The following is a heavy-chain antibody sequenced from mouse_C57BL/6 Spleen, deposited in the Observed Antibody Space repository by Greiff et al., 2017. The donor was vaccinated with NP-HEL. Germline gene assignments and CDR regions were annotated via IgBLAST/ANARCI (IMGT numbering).Heavy chain of an antibody. CDR3: ARSGITTVVAGGYYFDY. V-gene: IGHV1-81*01. CDR2: IYPRSGNT. J-gene: IGHJ2*01. D-gene: IGHD1-1*01. Sequence: QVQLQQSGAELARPGASVKLSCKASGYTFTSYGISWVKQRTGLGLEWIGEIYPRSGNTYYNEKFKGKATLTADKSSSTAYMELRSLTSEDSAVYFCARSGITTVVAGGYYFDYWGQGTTLTVSS. CDR1: GYTFTSYG.